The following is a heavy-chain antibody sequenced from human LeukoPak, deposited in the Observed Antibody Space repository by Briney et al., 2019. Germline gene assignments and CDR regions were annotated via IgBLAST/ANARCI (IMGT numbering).Heavy chain of an antibody. Sequence: ASVKVSCKASGGTFSSYAISWVRQAPGQGLEWMGGIIPIFGTANYAQKFQGRVTITADKSTSTAYMELSSLRSEDTAVYYCARDFNSGYDLDYWGQGTLVTVSS. CDR2: IIPIFGTA. J-gene: IGHJ4*02. V-gene: IGHV1-69*06. CDR3: ARDFNSGYDLDY. CDR1: GGTFSSYA. D-gene: IGHD5-12*01.